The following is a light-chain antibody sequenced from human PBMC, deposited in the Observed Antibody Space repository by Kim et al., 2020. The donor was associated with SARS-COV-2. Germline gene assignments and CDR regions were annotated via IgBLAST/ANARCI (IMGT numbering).Light chain of an antibody. V-gene: IGLV2-14*03. J-gene: IGLJ2*01. CDR1: SSDVGGYNY. CDR2: DVS. CDR3: SSYTSSSTL. Sequence: PGQSITISCTGTSSDVGGYNYVSCYHQHPGKAPKLMIYDVSNRPSGVSNRFSGSKSGNTASLTISGLQAEDEADYYCSSYTSSSTLFGGGTQLTVL.